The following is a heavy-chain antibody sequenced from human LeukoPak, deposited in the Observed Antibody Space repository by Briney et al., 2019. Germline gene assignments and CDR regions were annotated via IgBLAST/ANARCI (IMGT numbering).Heavy chain of an antibody. CDR3: ARVREAARFNYYYYMDV. CDR2: IIPIFGTA. Sequence: ASVKVSCKASGGTFSSYAISWVRQAPGQGLEWMGGIIPIFGTADYAQKFQGRVTITTDESTSTAYMELSSLRSEDAAVYYCARVREAARFNYYYYMDVWGKGTTVTVSS. CDR1: GGTFSSYA. D-gene: IGHD6-6*01. J-gene: IGHJ6*03. V-gene: IGHV1-69*05.